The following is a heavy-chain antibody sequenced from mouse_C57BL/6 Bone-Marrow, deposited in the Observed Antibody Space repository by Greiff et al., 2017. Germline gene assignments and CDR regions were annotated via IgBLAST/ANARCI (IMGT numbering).Heavy chain of an antibody. CDR1: GYTFTSYW. CDR3: AREVFLPYYYAMDY. J-gene: IGHJ4*01. CDR2: IYPGSGST. V-gene: IGHV1-55*01. Sequence: VQLQQSGAELVKPGASVKMSCKASGYTFTSYWITWVKQRPGQGLEWIGDIYPGSGSTNYNEKFKSKATLTVDTSSSTAYMQLSSLTSEASAVYYCAREVFLPYYYAMDYWGQGTSVTVSS. D-gene: IGHD2-1*01.